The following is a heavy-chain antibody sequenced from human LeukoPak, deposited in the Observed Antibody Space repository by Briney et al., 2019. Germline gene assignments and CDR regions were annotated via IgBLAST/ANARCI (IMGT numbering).Heavy chain of an antibody. V-gene: IGHV3-21*01. D-gene: IGHD3-22*01. CDR1: GFTFSSYS. CDR3: ARAFIRGDSSGYHAFES. Sequence: GGSLRLPCAASGFTFSSYSMNWVRQAPGKGLEWVSSINSSSSYIYYADSVRGRFTISRDNAKNSLYLQMNSLRAEDTAVYYCARAFIRGDSSGYHAFESWGQGTMVTVSS. CDR2: INSSSSYI. J-gene: IGHJ3*02.